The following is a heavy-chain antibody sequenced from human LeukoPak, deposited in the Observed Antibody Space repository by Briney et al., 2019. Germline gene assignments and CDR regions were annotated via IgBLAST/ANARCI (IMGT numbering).Heavy chain of an antibody. Sequence: PGGSLRLSCAASGFTFDDYAMHWVRQAPGKGLEWVSGISWNSGSIGYADSVKGRFTISRDNAKNSLYLQMNSLRAEDTALYYCAKDQGYSGYAFQDAFDIWGQGTMVTVSS. V-gene: IGHV3-9*01. D-gene: IGHD5-12*01. CDR3: AKDQGYSGYAFQDAFDI. CDR2: ISWNSGSI. CDR1: GFTFDDYA. J-gene: IGHJ3*02.